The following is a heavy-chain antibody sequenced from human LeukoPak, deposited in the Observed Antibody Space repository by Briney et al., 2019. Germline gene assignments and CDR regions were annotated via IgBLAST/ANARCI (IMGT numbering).Heavy chain of an antibody. Sequence: ASVKVSCTASGYTISGYYMPWVRQAPGQGLEWMGWINPSSGGTNYAQKFQGRVTMTRDTSISTAYMELSRLRSDDTAVYYCARGPNWFVPWGQGTLVTVSS. CDR2: INPSSGGT. V-gene: IGHV1-2*02. J-gene: IGHJ5*02. CDR1: GYTISGYY. CDR3: ARGPNWFVP.